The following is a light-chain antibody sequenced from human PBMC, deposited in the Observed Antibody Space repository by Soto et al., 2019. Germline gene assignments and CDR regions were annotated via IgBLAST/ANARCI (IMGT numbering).Light chain of an antibody. CDR2: GAS. CDR1: QSVSSSY. Sequence: EIVLTQSPGTLSLSPGERATLSCRASQSVSSSYLAWYQQKPGQAPRLLIYGASSRATGIPDRFSGSGSGTDFTLTISRLEPEDFAVYYCQQYGSSQITFGQGIKVEIK. J-gene: IGKJ1*01. V-gene: IGKV3-20*01. CDR3: QQYGSSQIT.